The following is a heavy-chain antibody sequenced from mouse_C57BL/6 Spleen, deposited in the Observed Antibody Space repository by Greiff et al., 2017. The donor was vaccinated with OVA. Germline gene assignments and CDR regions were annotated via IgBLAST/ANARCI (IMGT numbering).Heavy chain of an antibody. V-gene: IGHV1-82*01. CDR3: ARSTTLPFDY. CDR1: GYAFSSSW. J-gene: IGHJ2*01. Sequence: QVQLQQSGPELVKPGASVKISCKASGYAFSSSWMNWVKQRPGKGLEWIGRLYPGDGDTNYNGKFKGKATLTADKSSSTAYMQLSSLTSEDSAVYICARSTTLPFDYWGQGTTLTVSA. CDR2: LYPGDGDT. D-gene: IGHD1-1*01.